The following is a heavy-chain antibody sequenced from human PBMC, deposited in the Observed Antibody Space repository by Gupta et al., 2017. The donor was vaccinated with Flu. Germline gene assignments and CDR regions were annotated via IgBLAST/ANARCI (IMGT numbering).Heavy chain of an antibody. Sequence: QVQLQQWGAGLLKPSETLSLTCAVYGGSFSGYYWSWIRQPPGKGLEWIGEINHSGSTNYNPSLKSRVTISVDTSKNQFSLKLSSVTAADTAVYYCASLMRLTDYYYYGMDVWGQGTTVTVSS. CDR3: ASLMRLTDYYYYGMDV. CDR2: INHSGST. V-gene: IGHV4-34*01. CDR1: GGSFSGYY. D-gene: IGHD2-21*02. J-gene: IGHJ6*02.